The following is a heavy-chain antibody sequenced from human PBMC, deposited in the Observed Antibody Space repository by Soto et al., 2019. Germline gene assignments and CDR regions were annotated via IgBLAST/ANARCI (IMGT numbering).Heavy chain of an antibody. J-gene: IGHJ4*02. CDR1: GGSISSGDYY. CDR3: AGLYGNNFHFDY. CDR2: IYYSGST. Sequence: TLSLTCIVSGGSISSGDYYWSWIRQPPGKGLEWIGYIYYSGSTYYNPSLKSRVTISVDTSKNQFSLKLSSVTATDTAVYYCAGLYGNNFHFDYWGQGTLVTVSS. D-gene: IGHD1-20*01. V-gene: IGHV4-30-4*01.